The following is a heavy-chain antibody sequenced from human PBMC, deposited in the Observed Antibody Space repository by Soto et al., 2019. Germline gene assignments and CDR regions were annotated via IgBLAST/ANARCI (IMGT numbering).Heavy chain of an antibody. CDR1: GFTVSSNY. CDR3: ARARWGGSYFYFVY. CDR2: IYSGGSR. Sequence: GGSLRLSCAASGFTVSSNYMSWVRQAPGKGLEWVSVIYSGGSRYYADSVKARFTISRDNSKNTLYLQMNSLRAEDTAVYYCARARWGGSYFYFVYWGQGPLVTVSS. J-gene: IGHJ4*02. D-gene: IGHD1-26*01. V-gene: IGHV3-66*01.